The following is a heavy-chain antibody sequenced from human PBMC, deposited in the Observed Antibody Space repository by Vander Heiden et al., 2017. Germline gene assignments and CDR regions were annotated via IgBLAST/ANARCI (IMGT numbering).Heavy chain of an antibody. Sequence: QVQLQESGPGLVKPSQTLSLTCTVSGGSIISGGYYWSWIRQHPGKGLEWIGYIYYSGSTYYNPSLKSRVTISVDTSKNQFSLKLSSVTAADTAVYYCASAYIGYCSGGSCYRFDYWGQGTLVTVSS. D-gene: IGHD2-15*01. CDR3: ASAYIGYCSGGSCYRFDY. CDR2: IYYSGST. CDR1: GGSIISGGYY. V-gene: IGHV4-31*03. J-gene: IGHJ4*02.